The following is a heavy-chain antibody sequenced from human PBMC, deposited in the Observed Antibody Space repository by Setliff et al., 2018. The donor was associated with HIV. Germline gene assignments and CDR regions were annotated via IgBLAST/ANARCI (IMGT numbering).Heavy chain of an antibody. CDR3: ARTPEVGATSGWFDP. CDR1: GYTFTSYG. D-gene: IGHD1-26*01. CDR2: INAYNGNT. Sequence: VSVKVSCKASGYTFTSYGISWVRQAPGQGLEWIGWINAYNGNTHYAQKFQGRVTMTTDTSTSTAYMELRSLTSDDAALYYCARTPEVGATSGWFDPWGQGTLVTVSS. V-gene: IGHV1-18*01. J-gene: IGHJ5*02.